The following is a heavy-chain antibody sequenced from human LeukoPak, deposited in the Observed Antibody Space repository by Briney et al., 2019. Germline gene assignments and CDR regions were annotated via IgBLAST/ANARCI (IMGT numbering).Heavy chain of an antibody. J-gene: IGHJ6*03. CDR1: GFIFSSYY. Sequence: GGSLRLSSAASGFIFSSYYMTWIRQAPGKGLEWVSYISSDGRTTYYADSVKGRFTISRDNAKKSVYLEMNSLRAEDTAVYYCAKDRRGSSWYPGYYYMDVWGKGTTVTVSS. CDR3: AKDRRGSSWYPGYYYMDV. V-gene: IGHV3-11*04. D-gene: IGHD6-13*01. CDR2: ISSDGRTT.